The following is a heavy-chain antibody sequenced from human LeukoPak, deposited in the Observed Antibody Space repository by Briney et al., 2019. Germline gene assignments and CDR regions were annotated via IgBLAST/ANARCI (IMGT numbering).Heavy chain of an antibody. V-gene: IGHV3-21*04. CDR1: GFTFSSYS. Sequence: KTGGSLRLSCAASGFTFSSYSMNWVRQAPGKGLEWVSSISSSSSYIYYADSVKGRFTISRDNAKNSLYLQMNSLRAEDTAVYYCARAPLRTLEDWGQGTLVTVSS. J-gene: IGHJ4*02. D-gene: IGHD3-16*01. CDR2: ISSSSSYI. CDR3: ARAPLRTLED.